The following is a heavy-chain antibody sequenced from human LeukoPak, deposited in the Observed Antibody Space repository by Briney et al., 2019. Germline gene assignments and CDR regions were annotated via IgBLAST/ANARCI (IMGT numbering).Heavy chain of an antibody. CDR2: IYYSGST. J-gene: IGHJ3*02. CDR3: AREMGRDAFDI. V-gene: IGHV4-39*07. CDR1: GGSISSSSYY. D-gene: IGHD2-8*01. Sequence: SSETLSLTCTVSGGSISSSSYYWGWIRQPPGKGLEWIGSIYYSGSTYYNPSLKSRVTISVDTSKNQFSLKLSSVTAADTAVYYCAREMGRDAFDIWGQGTMVTVSS.